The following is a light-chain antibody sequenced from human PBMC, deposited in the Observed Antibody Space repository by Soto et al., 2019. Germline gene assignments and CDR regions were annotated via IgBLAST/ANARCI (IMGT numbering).Light chain of an antibody. CDR2: KAS. V-gene: IGKV1-5*03. CDR3: QQYSNLWT. CDR1: ESITSW. Sequence: DIQMSQSPSTLSASVGDRVPITCRASESITSWLAWYQQKPGKAPKLLIYKASILERGVPSRFSGSGSGTEFTITISSLQPDDFATYYCQQYSNLWTFGQGPKVEIK. J-gene: IGKJ1*01.